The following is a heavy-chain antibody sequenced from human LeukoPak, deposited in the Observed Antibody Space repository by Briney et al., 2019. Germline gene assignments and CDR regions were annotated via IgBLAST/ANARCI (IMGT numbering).Heavy chain of an antibody. CDR3: ARDGGGRKIVVVNAGAFDI. Sequence: VASVKLSCKASGHTFTGYYMHCVRHAPGQGLEWMGWINPNRGGTNYGQMFEGRVTMTRDTSISTAYMELSRLRSDDTDVYYCARDGGGRKIVVVNAGAFDIWGQGTMVTVSS. CDR2: INPNRGGT. CDR1: GHTFTGYY. J-gene: IGHJ3*02. D-gene: IGHD2-21*01. V-gene: IGHV1-2*02.